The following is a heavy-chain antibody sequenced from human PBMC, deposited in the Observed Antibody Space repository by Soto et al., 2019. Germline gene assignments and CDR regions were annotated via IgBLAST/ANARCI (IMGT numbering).Heavy chain of an antibody. J-gene: IGHJ4*02. Sequence: SVKVSCKASGGTFSSYAISWVRQAPGQGLEWMGGIIPIFGTANYAQKFQGRVTITADESTSTAYMELSSLRSEDTAVYYCATPYDSSGYMAYYFDYWGQGTLVTVSS. CDR2: IIPIFGTA. D-gene: IGHD3-22*01. CDR3: ATPYDSSGYMAYYFDY. V-gene: IGHV1-69*13. CDR1: GGTFSSYA.